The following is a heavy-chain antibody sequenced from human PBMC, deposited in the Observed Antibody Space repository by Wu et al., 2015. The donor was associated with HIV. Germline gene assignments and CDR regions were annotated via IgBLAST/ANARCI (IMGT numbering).Heavy chain of an antibody. CDR1: GGTFSRSG. CDR3: AREGEEKKSDRSGYYAYLQI. V-gene: IGHV1-69*11. CDR2: IIPIHGAA. D-gene: IGHD3-22*01. J-gene: IGHJ1*01. Sequence: QVQLVQSGPEVKKPGSSVRVSCKASGGTFSRSGFSWVRQVPGQGFEWMGRIIPIHGAANYAQKFEGRVTITADESTSTAYMDLSSLTSEDTAVYYCAREGEEKKSDRSGYYAYLQIWGQGSQVTVSS.